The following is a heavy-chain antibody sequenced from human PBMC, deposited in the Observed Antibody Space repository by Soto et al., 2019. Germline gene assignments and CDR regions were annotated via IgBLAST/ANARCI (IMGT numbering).Heavy chain of an antibody. J-gene: IGHJ4*02. CDR3: ARAPMVITRSYFVL. Sequence: TETLSLTCTVSGGSISNFYWSWVRQPPGKGLEWIGYIYDSGNTNYNPSLKSRVSISLDTSKKQLSLKLTSVTAADTAVYFCARAPMVITRSYFVLWGQGTPVTVSS. D-gene: IGHD2-21*01. V-gene: IGHV4-59*01. CDR2: IYDSGNT. CDR1: GGSISNFY.